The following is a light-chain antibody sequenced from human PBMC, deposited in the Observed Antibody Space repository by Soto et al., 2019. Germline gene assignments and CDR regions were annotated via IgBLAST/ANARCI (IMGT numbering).Light chain of an antibody. Sequence: EIVMTQSPATLSVSPGERVTLSCRASQSVSSNLAWYQQKPGQAPRLLIYGASTRATGIPARFXGAGXETXXXXXXXXXXSEDFAVXYCQQYHNWPPRTFGQGTKVEIK. CDR1: QSVSSN. V-gene: IGKV3-15*01. CDR2: GAS. J-gene: IGKJ1*01. CDR3: QQYHNWPPRT.